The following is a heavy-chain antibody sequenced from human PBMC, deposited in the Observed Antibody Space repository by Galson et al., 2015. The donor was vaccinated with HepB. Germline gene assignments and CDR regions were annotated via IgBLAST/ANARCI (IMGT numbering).Heavy chain of an antibody. CDR1: GFTFENYA. CDR2: IGSNGETT. CDR3: VKDGGTSVVGTLIVYHALDV. Sequence: SLRLSCAASGFTFENYAMHWVRQAPGKGLEYVSYIGSNGETTYYADSVKGRVTISRDNSKSTLYLQMSSLRAQDMAVYYCVKDGGTSVVGTLIVYHALDVWGQGTTVTVSS. J-gene: IGHJ6*02. D-gene: IGHD2-15*01. V-gene: IGHV3-64D*06.